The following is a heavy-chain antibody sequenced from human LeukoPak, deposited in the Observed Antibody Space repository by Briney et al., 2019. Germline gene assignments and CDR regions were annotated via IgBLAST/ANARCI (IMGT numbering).Heavy chain of an antibody. D-gene: IGHD6-13*01. V-gene: IGHV3-64*02. CDR2: ISRNGGST. Sequence: PGGSLRLSCAASGFTFSSYAMQWVRQAPGKGLEYVSGISRNGGSTSYAASVKGRFTISRDNSKNTLYLQMGGLRAEDMAVYYCARQAAGVVYWGQGTLVTASS. CDR1: GFTFSSYA. J-gene: IGHJ4*02. CDR3: ARQAAGVVY.